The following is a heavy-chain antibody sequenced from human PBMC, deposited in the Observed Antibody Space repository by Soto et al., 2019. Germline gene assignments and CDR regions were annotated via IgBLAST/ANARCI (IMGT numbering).Heavy chain of an antibody. CDR2: INASGGST. V-gene: IGHV1-46*01. J-gene: IGHJ1*01. Sequence: GASVKVSCKASGYTFTSYYMHWVRQAPGQGLEWMGIINASGGSTSYAQKLQGRVTMTTDTSTSTAYMELRSLRSDDTAVYYCARDQDYGGRPEYFQHWGQGTLVAVSS. CDR3: ARDQDYGGRPEYFQH. D-gene: IGHD4-17*01. CDR1: GYTFTSYY.